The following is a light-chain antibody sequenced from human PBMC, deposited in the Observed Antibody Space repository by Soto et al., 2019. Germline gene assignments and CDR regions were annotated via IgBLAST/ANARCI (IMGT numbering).Light chain of an antibody. V-gene: IGKV1-33*01. CDR1: QTISSW. CDR2: DAS. J-gene: IGKJ5*01. Sequence: DIQMTHSPSTLSLSLVDGVAITCRASQTISSWLAWYQQKPGKAPKLLIYDASDLETGVPSRFSGSGSGTGFTFTISSLQPEDFATYYCQQYESLPLTFGQGTRLENK. CDR3: QQYESLPLT.